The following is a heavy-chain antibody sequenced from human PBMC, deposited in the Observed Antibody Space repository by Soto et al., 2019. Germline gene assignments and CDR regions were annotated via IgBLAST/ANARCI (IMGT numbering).Heavy chain of an antibody. CDR3: ARDGGSGYSYGYYYYYYGIDV. CDR2: ISYDGNNK. CDR1: GYTFSNYP. Sequence: QVQLVESGGGVVQPGTSLRLSCAASGYTFSNYPIHWVRQAPGKGLQWVAVISYDGNNKYYADSVKGRFTISRDNSKNTLFLQMNSLRAEDTAVYYCARDGGSGYSYGYYYYYYGIDVWGQGTTVTVSS. J-gene: IGHJ6*02. V-gene: IGHV3-30-3*01. D-gene: IGHD5-18*01.